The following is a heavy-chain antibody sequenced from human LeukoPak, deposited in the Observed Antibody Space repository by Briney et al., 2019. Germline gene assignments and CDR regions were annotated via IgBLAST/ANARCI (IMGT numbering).Heavy chain of an antibody. V-gene: IGHV4-39*07. CDR3: ARTYGSSGLGYFDL. J-gene: IGHJ2*01. D-gene: IGHD6-13*01. CDR1: GGSISSDSHY. CDR2: IHYRGNT. Sequence: SEPLSLTCTVSGGSISSDSHYWGWIRQTPGKGLEWIGSIHYRGNTYNNPSLKSRVTLSVDTSKSQFSLKLSSVTAADTAVYYCARTYGSSGLGYFDLWGRGTLVTVSS.